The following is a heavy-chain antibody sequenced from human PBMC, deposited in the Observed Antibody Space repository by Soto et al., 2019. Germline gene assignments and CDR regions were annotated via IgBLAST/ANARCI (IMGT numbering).Heavy chain of an antibody. Sequence: GGSLRLSCVASGFTVSNNYMSWVRQAPGKGLEWVSVSYSGGSTDYEDSVKGRFTISRDDSKNALHLQLNSLRAEDAAVYYCALRKTGSYFDYWGQGTLVTVSS. V-gene: IGHV3-53*01. D-gene: IGHD1-26*01. CDR3: ALRKTGSYFDY. J-gene: IGHJ4*02. CDR2: SYSGGST. CDR1: GFTVSNNY.